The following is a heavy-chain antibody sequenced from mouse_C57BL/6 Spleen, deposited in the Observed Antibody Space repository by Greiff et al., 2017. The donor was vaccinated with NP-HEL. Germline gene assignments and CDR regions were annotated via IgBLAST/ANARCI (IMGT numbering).Heavy chain of an antibody. J-gene: IGHJ4*01. CDR1: GYTFTSYW. D-gene: IGHD1-1*01. V-gene: IGHV1-55*01. CDR2: IYPGSGST. CDR3: VRYSSSYYYAMDY. Sequence: VQLQQPGAELVKPGASVKMSCKASGYTFTSYWITWVKQRPGQGLEWIGDIYPGSGSTNYNEKFKGKATLTVDTSSSTAYMQLSSLTSEDSAVAYCVRYSSSYYYAMDYWGQGTSVTVSS.